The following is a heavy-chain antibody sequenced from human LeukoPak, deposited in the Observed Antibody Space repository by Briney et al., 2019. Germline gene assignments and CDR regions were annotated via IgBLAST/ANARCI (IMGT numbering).Heavy chain of an antibody. Sequence: SETLSLTCTVSGGSISSGGYYWSWIRQPPGKGLEWIGYIYHSGSTYYNPSLKSRVTISVDRSKNQFSLKLSSVTAADTAVYYCASLTRDSSGYYSSDYWGQGTLVTVSS. J-gene: IGHJ4*02. CDR3: ASLTRDSSGYYSSDY. D-gene: IGHD3-22*01. CDR2: IYHSGST. CDR1: GGSISSGGYY. V-gene: IGHV4-30-2*01.